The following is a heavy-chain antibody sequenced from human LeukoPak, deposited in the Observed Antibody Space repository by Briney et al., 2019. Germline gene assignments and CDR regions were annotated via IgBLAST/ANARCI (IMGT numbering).Heavy chain of an antibody. V-gene: IGHV1-46*01. CDR3: ARETPQGIDV. CDR1: GYSFINYY. Sequence: ASVKGSCKASGYSFINYYVHWVRQAPGQGPEWMGIINPTGGTTTYAQKFQGRVTMTRDTSTSTLYMELSSLRSEDTAVYYCARETPQGIDVWGQGTTVTVSS. CDR2: INPTGGTT. J-gene: IGHJ6*02.